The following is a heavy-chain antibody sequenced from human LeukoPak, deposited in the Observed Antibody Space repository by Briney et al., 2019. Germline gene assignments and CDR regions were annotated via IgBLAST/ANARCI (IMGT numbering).Heavy chain of an antibody. Sequence: SETLSLTCAVYGGSFSGYYWSWIRQPPGKGLEWIGEINHSGSTNYNPSLKSRVTISVDTSKNQFSLKLSSVTAADTAVYYCARSVVIKLGNWFDPWGQGTLVTVSS. CDR2: INHSGST. CDR1: GGSFSGYY. D-gene: IGHD3-22*01. V-gene: IGHV4-34*01. J-gene: IGHJ5*02. CDR3: ARSVVIKLGNWFDP.